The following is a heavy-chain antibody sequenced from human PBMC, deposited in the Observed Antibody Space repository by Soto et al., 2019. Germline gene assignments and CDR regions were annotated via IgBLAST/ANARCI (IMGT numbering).Heavy chain of an antibody. Sequence: QVQLVESGGGVVQPGRSLRLSCAASGFTFSSYSMHWVRQAPGKGLEWVAVISYDGSNKYYADSVKGRFTISRDNSKNTLYLQMNSLRAEDTAVYYCANDRVAVPAAIFDYWGQGTLVTVSS. CDR3: ANDRVAVPAAIFDY. J-gene: IGHJ4*02. CDR1: GFTFSSYS. CDR2: ISYDGSNK. V-gene: IGHV3-30*18. D-gene: IGHD2-2*02.